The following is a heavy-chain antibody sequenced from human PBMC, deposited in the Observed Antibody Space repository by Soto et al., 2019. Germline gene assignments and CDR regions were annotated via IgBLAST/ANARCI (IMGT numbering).Heavy chain of an antibody. CDR3: ARSIFGVVHDAFDI. CDR2: IIPIFGTA. D-gene: IGHD3-3*01. V-gene: IGHV1-69*13. Sequence: SVKVSCKASGGTFSSYAISWVRQAPGQGLEWMGGIIPIFGTANYAQKFQGRVTITADESTSTAYMELSGLRSEDTAVYYCARSIFGVVHDAFDIWGQGTMVTVSS. J-gene: IGHJ3*02. CDR1: GGTFSSYA.